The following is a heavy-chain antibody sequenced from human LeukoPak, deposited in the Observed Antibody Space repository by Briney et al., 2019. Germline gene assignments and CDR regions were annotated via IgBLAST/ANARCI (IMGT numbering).Heavy chain of an antibody. V-gene: IGHV3-53*01. Sequence: QPGGSLRLSCAASGFTFSNAWMSWVRQTPEKGLEWVSVIYSDGSTYYADSVKGRFTISRDNSKNTLYLQMNSLRAEDTAIYYCARSGSGWFDFWGQGTLVTVSS. D-gene: IGHD6-19*01. CDR1: GFTFSNAW. J-gene: IGHJ4*02. CDR2: IYSDGST. CDR3: ARSGSGWFDF.